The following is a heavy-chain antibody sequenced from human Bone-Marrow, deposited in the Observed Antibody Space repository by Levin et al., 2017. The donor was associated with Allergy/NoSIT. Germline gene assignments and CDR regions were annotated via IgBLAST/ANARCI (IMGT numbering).Heavy chain of an antibody. Sequence: GESLKISCAASGFTFSTYAMSWVRQAPGKGLEWVSSISKTGINTHYADSVKGRFIISRDNSKNTLYLQMNSLRAEDTAIYFCAKDALITMAGCFYQYHGMDVWGQGTTVTVSS. V-gene: IGHV3-23*01. CDR2: ISKTGINT. CDR1: GFTFSTYA. D-gene: IGHD6-19*01. J-gene: IGHJ6*02. CDR3: AKDALITMAGCFYQYHGMDV.